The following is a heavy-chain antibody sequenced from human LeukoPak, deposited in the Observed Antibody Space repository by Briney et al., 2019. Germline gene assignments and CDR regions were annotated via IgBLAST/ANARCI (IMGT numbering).Heavy chain of an antibody. CDR3: ARGDAEMATIAGDY. J-gene: IGHJ4*02. V-gene: IGHV3-21*01. D-gene: IGHD5-24*01. CDR2: ISSSSSYI. CDR1: GFTFSSCS. Sequence: GGSLRLSCAASGFTFSSCSMNWVRQAPGKGLEWVSSISSSSSYIYYADSVKGRFTISRDNAKNSLYLQMNSLRAEDTAVYYCARGDAEMATIAGDYWGQGTLVTVSS.